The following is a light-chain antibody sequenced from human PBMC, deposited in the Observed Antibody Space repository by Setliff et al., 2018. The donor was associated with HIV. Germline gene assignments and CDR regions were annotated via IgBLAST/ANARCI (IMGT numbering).Light chain of an antibody. CDR1: SSDIGGYNF. Sequence: QSVLTQPASVSGSPGQSITISCTGTSSDIGGYNFVSWYQQHPGKAPKLMIYDVNDRPSGVSNRFSGSKSGNTASLTISGLQAEDEADYYCSSYTTTRTRAFGGGTKATVL. J-gene: IGLJ3*02. CDR2: DVN. V-gene: IGLV2-14*01. CDR3: SSYTTTRTRA.